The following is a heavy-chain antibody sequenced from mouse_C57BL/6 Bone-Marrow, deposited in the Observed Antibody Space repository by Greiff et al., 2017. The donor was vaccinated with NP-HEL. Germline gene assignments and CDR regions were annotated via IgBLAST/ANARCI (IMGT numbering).Heavy chain of an antibody. CDR1: GFTFSSYA. CDR3: ASAQATGFAY. V-gene: IGHV5-4*01. CDR2: ISDGGSYT. J-gene: IGHJ3*01. D-gene: IGHD3-2*02. Sequence: VQLKESGGGLVKPGGSLKLSCAASGFTFSSYAMSWVRQTPEKRLEWVATISDGGSYTYYPDNVKGRFTISRDNAKNNLYLQMSHLKSEDTAMYYCASAQATGFAYWGQGTLVTVSA.